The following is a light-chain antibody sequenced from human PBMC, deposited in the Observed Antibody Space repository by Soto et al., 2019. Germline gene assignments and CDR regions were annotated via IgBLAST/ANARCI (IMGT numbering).Light chain of an antibody. J-gene: IGKJ1*01. Sequence: EIVLTQSPGTLSLSPGERATLSCRASQSVSNYLVWYQQKPGQAPRLLIYGASSRATGIPDRFSGSGSGTDFTLTISRLEPEDFAVYYCQQFGGSPQTFGQGTKVDNK. V-gene: IGKV3-20*01. CDR1: QSVSNY. CDR2: GAS. CDR3: QQFGGSPQT.